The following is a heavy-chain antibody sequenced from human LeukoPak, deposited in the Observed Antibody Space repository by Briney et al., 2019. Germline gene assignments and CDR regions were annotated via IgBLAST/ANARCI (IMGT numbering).Heavy chain of an antibody. Sequence: SETLSLTCTVSGGSISSGGYYWSWIRQQPGKGLEWIGHIFYSGSTHYNPSLKSRVTISVDTSKNQFSLKLRSVTAADTAVYYCARESGPFSPFGHWGQGILVTVTS. CDR2: IFYSGST. V-gene: IGHV4-31*03. J-gene: IGHJ4*02. CDR3: ARESGPFSPFGH. CDR1: GGSISSGGYY. D-gene: IGHD1-26*01.